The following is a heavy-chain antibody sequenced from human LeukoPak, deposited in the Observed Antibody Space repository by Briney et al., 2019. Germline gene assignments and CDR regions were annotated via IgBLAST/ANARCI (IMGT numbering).Heavy chain of an antibody. D-gene: IGHD3-22*01. J-gene: IGHJ4*02. CDR3: ARALGWASSGPIDY. CDR1: GFTFNNYA. CDR2: MSTEGGST. Sequence: PGGSLRLSCKASGFTFNNYALHWVRQAPGKGLEYVSAMSTEGGSTYYGNSVGGGFTISRDNSKNTLYLQMGSLRVEDMAVYYCARALGWASSGPIDYWGQGTLVSVSS. V-gene: IGHV3-64*01.